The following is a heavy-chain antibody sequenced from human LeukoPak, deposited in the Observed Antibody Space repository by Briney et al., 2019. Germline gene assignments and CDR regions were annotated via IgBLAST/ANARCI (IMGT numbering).Heavy chain of an antibody. V-gene: IGHV1-69*05. CDR3: ASSRVYGGYVLPPLDYYYMDV. CDR2: IIPIFGTA. J-gene: IGHJ6*03. CDR1: GGTFSSYA. D-gene: IGHD5-12*01. Sequence: SVKVSCKASGGTFSSYAISWVRQAPGQGLEWMGGIIPIFGTANYAQKFQGRVTITTDESTSTAYMELSSLRSEDTAVYYCASSRVYGGYVLPPLDYYYMDVWGKGTTVTVSS.